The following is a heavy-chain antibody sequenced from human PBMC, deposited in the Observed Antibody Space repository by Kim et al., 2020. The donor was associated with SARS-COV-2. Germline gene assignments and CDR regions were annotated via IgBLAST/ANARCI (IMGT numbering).Heavy chain of an antibody. Sequence: SETLSLTCAVSGGSISSSNWWSWVRQPPGKGLEWIGEIYHSGSTNYNPSLKSRVTISVDKSKNQFSLKLSSVTAADTAVYYCATTQLDSGSSWYSGLHRWGQGTLVTVSS. CDR3: ATTQLDSGSSWYSGLHR. J-gene: IGHJ4*02. V-gene: IGHV4-4*02. CDR1: GGSISSSNW. CDR2: IYHSGST. D-gene: IGHD6-13*01.